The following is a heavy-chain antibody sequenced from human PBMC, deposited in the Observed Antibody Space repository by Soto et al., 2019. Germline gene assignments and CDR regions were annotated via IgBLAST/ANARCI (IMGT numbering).Heavy chain of an antibody. Sequence: ETRSLTCAVYGGSFSGYYWSWIRQPPGKGLEWIGEINHSGSTNYNPSLKSRVTISVDTSKNQFSLKLRSDDTAVYYCARARWIEGSYHFDYWGPGTLVTVSS. J-gene: IGHJ4*02. CDR3: ARARWIEGSYHFDY. CDR1: GGSFSGYY. D-gene: IGHD5-12*01. V-gene: IGHV4-34*01. CDR2: INHSGST.